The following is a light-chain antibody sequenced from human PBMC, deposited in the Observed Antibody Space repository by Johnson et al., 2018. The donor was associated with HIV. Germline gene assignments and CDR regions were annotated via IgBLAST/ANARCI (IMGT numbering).Light chain of an antibody. CDR2: EDD. CDR3: GTWDRNLSVAFV. V-gene: IGLV1-51*02. CDR1: SSNIGKNH. Sequence: QSVLTQPPSVSAAPGQKVTISCSGSSSNIGKNHVSWYQQFPGTAPKLLVYEDDKRPSDIPDRFSGSKSGTSATLGITGLQPGDEADYYCGTWDRNLSVAFVVGTGTQVTCL. J-gene: IGLJ1*01.